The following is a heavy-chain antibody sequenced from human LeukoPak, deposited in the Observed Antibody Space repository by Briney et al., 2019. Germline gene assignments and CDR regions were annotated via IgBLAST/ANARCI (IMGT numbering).Heavy chain of an antibody. Sequence: RRSLRLSCAASGFTFSSYGMHWVGQAPGKGLEWVAVISYDGSNKYYADSVKGRFTISRDNSKNTLYLQMNSLRAEDTAVYYCAKDSHFDWLLSHFDYWGQGTLVTVSS. J-gene: IGHJ4*02. V-gene: IGHV3-30*18. CDR3: AKDSHFDWLLSHFDY. CDR1: GFTFSSYG. CDR2: ISYDGSNK. D-gene: IGHD3-9*01.